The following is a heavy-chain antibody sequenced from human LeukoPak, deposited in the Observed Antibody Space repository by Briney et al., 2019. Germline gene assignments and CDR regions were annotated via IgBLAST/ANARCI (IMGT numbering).Heavy chain of an antibody. CDR2: IIPILGIA. D-gene: IGHD3-22*01. J-gene: IGHJ4*02. CDR3: AREGKSYYDSSGYFDY. CDR1: GGTFSSYA. V-gene: IGHV1-69*04. Sequence: GASVKVSCKASGGTFSSYAISWVRQAPGQGLEWMGRIIPILGIANYAQKFQGRVTITTDESTSTAYMELSSLRSEDTAVYYCAREGKSYYDSSGYFDYWGQGTLVTVSS.